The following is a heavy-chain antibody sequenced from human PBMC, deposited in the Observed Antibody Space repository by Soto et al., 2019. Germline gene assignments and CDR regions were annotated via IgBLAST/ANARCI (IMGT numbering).Heavy chain of an antibody. V-gene: IGHV4-59*08. J-gene: IGHJ6*02. CDR1: GCSISSYY. CDR3: ASDIVGATSFDYYGMDV. CDR2: IYYTGST. Sequence: SETLSLTCTVSGCSISSYYWSWIRQPPGKGLEWIGYIYYTGSTNYNPSLKRRVTITVDTSKNQFSLKLSSVTAADTAVYYCASDIVGATSFDYYGMDVWGQGTTVT. D-gene: IGHD1-26*01.